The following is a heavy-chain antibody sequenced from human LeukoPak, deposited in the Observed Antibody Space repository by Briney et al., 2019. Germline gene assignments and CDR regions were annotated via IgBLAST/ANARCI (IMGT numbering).Heavy chain of an antibody. CDR1: GFTFSSYG. V-gene: IGHV3-33*01. D-gene: IGHD6-13*01. Sequence: GGSLRLSCAASGFTFSSYGMHWVRQAPGKGLEWVAVIWYDGSNKYCADSVKGRFTISRDNSKNTLYLQMNSLRAEDTAVYYCARDRNSGSWYTGFDSWGQGTLVTVSS. J-gene: IGHJ4*02. CDR3: ARDRNSGSWYTGFDS. CDR2: IWYDGSNK.